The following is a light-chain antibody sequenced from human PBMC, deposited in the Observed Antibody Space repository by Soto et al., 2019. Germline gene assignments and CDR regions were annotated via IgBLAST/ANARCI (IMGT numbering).Light chain of an antibody. CDR2: HTS. CDR1: QSVSNNY. V-gene: IGKV3-20*01. CDR3: QLYGRSIT. Sequence: EIVLTQSPGTLSLSPGERATLSCRASQSVSNNYLAWYQQKPGQAPRLLIYHTSNRATGIPARFSGSGPGTDFTLTITRLEPEDFAVYYCQLYGRSITFGQGTRLEIK. J-gene: IGKJ5*01.